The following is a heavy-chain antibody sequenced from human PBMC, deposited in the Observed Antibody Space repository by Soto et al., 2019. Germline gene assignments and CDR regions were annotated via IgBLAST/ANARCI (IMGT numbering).Heavy chain of an antibody. D-gene: IGHD6-13*01. Sequence: VQLLESGGGLVQPGRSLRLSCAASGFTFSSYGMHWVRQAPGKGLEWVAVISYDGSNKYYADSVKGRFTISRDNSKNTLYLQMNSLRAEDTAVYYCAKIWVAALDYWGQGTLVTVSS. V-gene: IGHV3-30*18. CDR3: AKIWVAALDY. CDR1: GFTFSSYG. J-gene: IGHJ4*02. CDR2: ISYDGSNK.